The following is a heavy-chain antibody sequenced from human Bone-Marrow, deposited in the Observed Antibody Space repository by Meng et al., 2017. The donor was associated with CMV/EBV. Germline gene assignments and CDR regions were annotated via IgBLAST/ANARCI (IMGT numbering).Heavy chain of an antibody. V-gene: IGHV3-74*01. CDR3: ARASIPARYCSSTSCYRGVHGIDV. CDR1: GFTFSSYW. Sequence: GESLKISCAASGFTFSSYWMHWVRQAPGKGLVWVSRINSDGSSTSYADSVKGRFTISRDNAKNTLYLQMNSLRAEDTAVYYCARASIPARYCSSTSCYRGVHGIDVWGQATTATFSS. J-gene: IGHJ6*02. D-gene: IGHD2-2*01. CDR2: INSDGSST.